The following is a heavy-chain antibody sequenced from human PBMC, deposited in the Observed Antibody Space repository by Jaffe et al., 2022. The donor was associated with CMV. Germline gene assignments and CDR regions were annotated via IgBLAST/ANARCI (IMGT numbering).Heavy chain of an antibody. D-gene: IGHD1-26*01. Sequence: EVQLLESGGGLVQPGGSLRLSCAASGFTFSSYAMSWVRQAPGKGLEWVSAISGSGGSTYYADSVKGRFTISRDNSKNTLYLQMNSLRAEDTAVYYCAKSPGIVGATSTHFDYWGQGTLVTVSS. CDR3: AKSPGIVGATSTHFDY. CDR1: GFTFSSYA. CDR2: ISGSGGST. V-gene: IGHV3-23*01. J-gene: IGHJ4*02.